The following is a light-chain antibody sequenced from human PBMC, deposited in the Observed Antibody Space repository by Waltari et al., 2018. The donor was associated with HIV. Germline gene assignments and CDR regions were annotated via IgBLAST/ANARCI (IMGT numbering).Light chain of an antibody. CDR3: TSYAGRNTFV. V-gene: IGLV2-8*01. CDR2: EVF. J-gene: IGLJ2*01. CDR1: TSDVGAYNY. Sequence: QSALTQPPSASGSPGQSVTISCTGKTSDVGAYNYVSWYQQHPGKAPKLMIYEVFKLPSGVPDLFSGSKSGNTASLTVSGLQAEDEADYYCTSYAGRNTFVFGGGTKLTVL.